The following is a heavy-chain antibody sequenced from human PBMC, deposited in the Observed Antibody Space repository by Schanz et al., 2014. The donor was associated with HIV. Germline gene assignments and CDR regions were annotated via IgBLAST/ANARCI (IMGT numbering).Heavy chain of an antibody. CDR1: GYTFTTND. D-gene: IGHD2-8*01. CDR2: MNPNSGNT. CDR3: ARGARDCTNGVCGGYYFDY. V-gene: IGHV1-8*01. Sequence: QVQLVQSGAEVKKPGSSVKVSCKASGYTFTTNDINWARQATGQGLEWMGWMNPNSGNTGYAQKFQGRVTLTRNTSISTAYMELSSLTSEDTAVYYCARGARDCTNGVCGGYYFDYWGQGTLVTVSS. J-gene: IGHJ4*02.